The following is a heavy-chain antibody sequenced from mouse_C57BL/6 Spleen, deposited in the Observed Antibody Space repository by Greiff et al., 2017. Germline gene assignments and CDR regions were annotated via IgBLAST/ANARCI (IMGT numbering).Heavy chain of an antibody. Sequence: EVQLQESGPGMVKPSQSLSLTCTATGYSITSGYDWHWIRHSPGNKLEWMGYISYSGSTNYNPSLKSRISITHDTSKNHFFLKLNSVTTEDTATYYCAGGTGPFAYWGQGTLVTVSA. D-gene: IGHD4-1*01. CDR3: AGGTGPFAY. CDR1: GYSITSGYD. J-gene: IGHJ3*01. CDR2: ISYSGST. V-gene: IGHV3-1*01.